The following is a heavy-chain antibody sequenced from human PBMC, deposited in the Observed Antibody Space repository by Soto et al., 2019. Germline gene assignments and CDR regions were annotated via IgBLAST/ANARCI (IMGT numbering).Heavy chain of an antibody. CDR2: MNPNSGNT. CDR3: ARDSHYYGSSI. CDR1: GDTFTSYD. V-gene: IGHV1-8*01. Sequence: GASVKVCCKASGDTFTSYDINWVRQATGQGLEWMGWMNPNSGNTGYAQKFQGRVTMTRNTSISTAYMELSSLRSEDTAVYYCARDSHYYGSSIWGQGTLVTVSS. J-gene: IGHJ4*02. D-gene: IGHD3-10*01.